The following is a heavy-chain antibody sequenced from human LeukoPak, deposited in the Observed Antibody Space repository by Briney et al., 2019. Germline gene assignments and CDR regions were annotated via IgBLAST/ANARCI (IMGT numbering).Heavy chain of an antibody. Sequence: GASVKVSCKASGYTFTTYDINWVRQATGQGLEWMGWMNPNSGNTGYAQKFQGRVTITRNTSISTAYMELSSLRSEDTAVYYCARAPRSRKLVPAAGRFDYWGQGTLVTVSS. V-gene: IGHV1-8*03. D-gene: IGHD2-2*01. CDR1: GYTFTTYD. CDR2: MNPNSGNT. J-gene: IGHJ4*02. CDR3: ARAPRSRKLVPAAGRFDY.